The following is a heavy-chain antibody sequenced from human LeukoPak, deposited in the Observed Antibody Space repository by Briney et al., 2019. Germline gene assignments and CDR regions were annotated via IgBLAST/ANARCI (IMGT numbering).Heavy chain of an antibody. CDR2: IKSKSAGGTV. D-gene: IGHD6-13*01. J-gene: IGHJ4*02. V-gene: IGHV3-15*01. Sequence: GGSLRLSCAASGFSFSSAYVIWVRQAPGKGLEWLGRIKSKSAGGTVDYAPPVKGRFVISRDDSRTTVSLQMNSLKTEDTAVYYCSTDAGYDSRWYNYWGQGTLVTVSS. CDR1: GFSFSSAY. CDR3: STDAGYDSRWYNY.